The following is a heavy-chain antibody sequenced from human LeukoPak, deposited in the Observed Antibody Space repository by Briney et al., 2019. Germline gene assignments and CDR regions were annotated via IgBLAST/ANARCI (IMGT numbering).Heavy chain of an antibody. CDR2: IYTSGST. Sequence: SETLSLTCTVSGGSISSYYWSWIRQPAGKGLEWIGRIYTSGSTNYNPSLKSRVTMSVDTSKNQFSLKLSSVTAADTAVYYCARGGSVAGMFWWFDPWGQGTLVTVSS. CDR1: GGSISSYY. V-gene: IGHV4-4*07. D-gene: IGHD6-19*01. CDR3: ARGGSVAGMFWWFDP. J-gene: IGHJ5*02.